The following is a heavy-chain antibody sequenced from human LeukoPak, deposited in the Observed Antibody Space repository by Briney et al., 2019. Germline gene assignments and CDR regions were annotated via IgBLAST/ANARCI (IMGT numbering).Heavy chain of an antibody. J-gene: IGHJ4*02. CDR3: AKDPGRGSSSLHFDY. Sequence: GGSLRLSCAASGFTFSSYGTHWVRQAPGKGLEWVAFIRYDGSNKYYADSVKGRFTISRDNSKNTLYLQMNSLRAEDTAVYYCAKDPGRGSSSLHFDYWGQGTLVTVSS. D-gene: IGHD6-6*01. CDR2: IRYDGSNK. V-gene: IGHV3-30*02. CDR1: GFTFSSYG.